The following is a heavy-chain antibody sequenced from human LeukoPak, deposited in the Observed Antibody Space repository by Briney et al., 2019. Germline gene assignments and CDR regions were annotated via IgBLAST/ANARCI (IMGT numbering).Heavy chain of an antibody. CDR3: ARSQDYDSSGYYVTSFDY. CDR1: GDSVSSNSAA. J-gene: IGHJ4*02. D-gene: IGHD3-22*01. V-gene: IGHV6-1*01. CDR2: TYYRSKWYN. Sequence: SQTLSLTCATSGDSVSSNSAAWNWIRQSPSRGPEWLGRTYYRSKWYNDYAVSVKSRITINPDTSKNQFSLQLNSVTPEDTAVYYCARSQDYDSSGYYVTSFDYWGQGTLVTVSS.